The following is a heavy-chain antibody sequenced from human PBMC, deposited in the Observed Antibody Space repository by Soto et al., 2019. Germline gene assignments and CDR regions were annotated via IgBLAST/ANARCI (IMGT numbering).Heavy chain of an antibody. CDR3: ARDTSAYFDY. J-gene: IGHJ4*02. CDR2: IWYDGSNK. CDR1: GFTFSSYG. D-gene: IGHD6-25*01. Sequence: QVQLVESGGGVVQPGRSLRLSCAASGFTFSSYGMHWVRQAPGKGLEWVAVIWYDGSNKYYADSVKGRFTISRDNSKTTLYLQMNSLRAEDTAVYYCARDTSAYFDYWGQGTLVTVSS. V-gene: IGHV3-33*01.